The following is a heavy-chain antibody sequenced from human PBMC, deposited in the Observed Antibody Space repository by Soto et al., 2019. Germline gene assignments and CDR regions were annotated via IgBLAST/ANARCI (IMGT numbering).Heavy chain of an antibody. CDR3: ARAENYDYVWGSYRPFSPFDY. D-gene: IGHD3-16*02. CDR2: INHSGST. Sequence: SETLSLTCAVYGGSFSGYYWSWIRQPPGKGLEWIGEINHSGSTNYNPSLKSRVTISVDTSKNQFSLKLSSVTAADTAVYYCARAENYDYVWGSYRPFSPFDYWGQGTLVTVS. CDR1: GGSFSGYY. J-gene: IGHJ4*02. V-gene: IGHV4-34*01.